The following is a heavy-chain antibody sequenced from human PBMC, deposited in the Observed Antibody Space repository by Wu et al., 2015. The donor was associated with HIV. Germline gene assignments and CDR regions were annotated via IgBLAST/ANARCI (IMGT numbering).Heavy chain of an antibody. CDR3: AREVVAPYYFDY. D-gene: IGHD3-22*01. CDR1: GYTFTSYG. J-gene: IGHJ4*02. V-gene: IGHV1-18*01. Sequence: QVQLVQSGAEVKKPGASVKVSCKASGYTFTSYGISWVRQAPGQGLEWMGWIRVDDGNTNYAQKVQDRVAMTADPSTSTAYMELRSLRSDDTAVYFCAREVVAPYYFDYVGPGNPGHRLL. CDR2: IRVDDGNT.